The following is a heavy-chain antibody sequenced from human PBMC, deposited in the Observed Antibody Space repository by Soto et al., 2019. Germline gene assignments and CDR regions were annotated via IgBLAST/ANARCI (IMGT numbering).Heavy chain of an antibody. CDR3: AKSGGPYYYYGMDV. CDR2: ISYDGSNK. CDR1: GFTFSSYG. J-gene: IGHJ6*02. D-gene: IGHD1-1*01. Sequence: QVQLVESGGGVVQPGRSLRLFCAASGFTFSSYGMHWVRQAPGKGLEWVAVISYDGSNKYYADSVKGRFTISRDNSKNTLYLQMNSLRAEDTAVYYCAKSGGPYYYYGMDVWGQGTTVTVSS. V-gene: IGHV3-30*18.